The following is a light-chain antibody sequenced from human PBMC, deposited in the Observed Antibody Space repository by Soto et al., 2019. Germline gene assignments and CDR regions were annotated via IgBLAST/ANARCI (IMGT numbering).Light chain of an antibody. Sequence: EIVLTQSPGTLSLSVGERATLSCRASQSVRSSYLAWYQQKPGQAPRLLIYGASSRATGIPDRFSGSGSGTDFTLTISRLEPEDFAVYYCQQYGSSVATFGQGTKLEIK. V-gene: IGKV3-20*01. CDR1: QSVRSSY. CDR3: QQYGSSVAT. J-gene: IGKJ2*01. CDR2: GAS.